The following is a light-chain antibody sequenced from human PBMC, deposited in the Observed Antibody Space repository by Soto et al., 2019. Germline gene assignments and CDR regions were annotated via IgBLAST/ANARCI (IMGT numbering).Light chain of an antibody. CDR1: SSNIGAGYD. J-gene: IGLJ2*01. CDR2: GNS. Sequence: QSVLTQPPSVYGAPGQRVTISCTGSSSNIGAGYDVHWYQQLPGTAPKRLIYGNSNRPSGVPDRFSGSKSGTSASLAITGLQAEDEADYYCQSYDSSLSVVFGGGTKLTVL. CDR3: QSYDSSLSVV. V-gene: IGLV1-40*01.